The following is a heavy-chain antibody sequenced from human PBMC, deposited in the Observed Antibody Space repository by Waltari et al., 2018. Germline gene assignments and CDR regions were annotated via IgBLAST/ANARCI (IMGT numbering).Heavy chain of an antibody. CDR1: GFPFSNYA. CDR3: ARRISSGWTSNWLDP. D-gene: IGHD6-19*01. CDR2: ISAANST. V-gene: IGHV3-23*01. J-gene: IGHJ5*02. Sequence: EVQLLESGGGLVQPGGSLRLSCAASGFPFSNYAMSWVRQAPGKGLEWVSSISAANSTYYADSVKDRFSISRDNSKNTVYLQMNSLTADDTAIYYCARRISSGWTSNWLDPWGQGTLVSVSS.